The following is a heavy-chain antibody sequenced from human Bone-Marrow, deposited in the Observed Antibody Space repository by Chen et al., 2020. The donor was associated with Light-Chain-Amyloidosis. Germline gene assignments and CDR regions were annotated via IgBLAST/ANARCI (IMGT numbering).Heavy chain of an antibody. Sequence: EVQLVESGGGLVQPGGSLRLSCAASGLTFGIYWLSWVRQAPGTGLEWVANIKQDGTEKYYADSVKGRLTISRDNAKNSVYLEMNSLRVEDTAVYYCARVKHYHDSSDYYYYYGVDVWGQGTTVTVSS. CDR3: ARVKHYHDSSDYYYYYGVDV. J-gene: IGHJ6*02. CDR2: IKQDGTEK. V-gene: IGHV3-7*01. CDR1: GLTFGIYW. D-gene: IGHD3-22*01.